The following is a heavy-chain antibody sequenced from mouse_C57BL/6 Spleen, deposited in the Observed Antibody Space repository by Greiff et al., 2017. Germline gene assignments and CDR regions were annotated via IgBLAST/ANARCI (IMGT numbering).Heavy chain of an antibody. CDR2: IDPSDSYT. Sequence: VQLQQPGAELVKPGASVKLSCKASGYTFTSYWMQWVKQRPGQGLEWIGEIDPSDSYTNYNQKFKGKATLTVDTSSSTAYMQLSSLTSEDSAVYYCARQDYGNPFAYWGQGTLVTVSA. D-gene: IGHD2-1*01. V-gene: IGHV1-50*01. J-gene: IGHJ3*01. CDR1: GYTFTSYW. CDR3: ARQDYGNPFAY.